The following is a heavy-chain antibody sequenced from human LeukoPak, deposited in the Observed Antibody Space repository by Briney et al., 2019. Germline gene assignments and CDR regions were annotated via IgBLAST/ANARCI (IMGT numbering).Heavy chain of an antibody. D-gene: IGHD3-22*01. Sequence: PRTSLRLSCAASGLTFRNYAMHWVRQAPGGRLEWVAVIWFDGTEKYYAASVMGRFTISRDSSESTLYLQMNGLRTEDTAVYYCARVNGPNSGYYYTLDLWGQGTPVTVSS. CDR3: ARVNGPNSGYYYTLDL. CDR1: GLTFRNYA. J-gene: IGHJ5*02. V-gene: IGHV3-33*01. CDR2: IWFDGTEK.